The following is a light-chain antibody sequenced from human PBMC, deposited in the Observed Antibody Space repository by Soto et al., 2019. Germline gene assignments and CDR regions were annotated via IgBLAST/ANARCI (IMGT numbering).Light chain of an antibody. Sequence: QSVLTQPPSASGTPGQRVTISCSGSSSNIGSNTVNWYQQLPGTAPKLLIYSNNKRPSGVPDRFSGSKSGTSASLAISGLQSEDEDDYYCAAWDDSLNDVVLGGGTKLTVL. CDR3: AAWDDSLNDVV. J-gene: IGLJ2*01. V-gene: IGLV1-44*01. CDR2: SNN. CDR1: SSNIGSNT.